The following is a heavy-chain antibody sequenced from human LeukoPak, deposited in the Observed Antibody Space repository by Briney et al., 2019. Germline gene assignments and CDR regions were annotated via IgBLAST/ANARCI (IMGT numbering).Heavy chain of an antibody. J-gene: IGHJ3*02. CDR2: IKQDGSEK. D-gene: IGHD2-15*01. CDR3: ARGGLYWHI. CDR1: GITLSTYW. V-gene: IGHV3-7*04. Sequence: PGGSLRLSCAASGITLSTYWMSWVRQAPGKGLEWVANIKQDGSEKNYVDSVKGRFTISRDNARNSLYLQMDSLRAEDTALYYCARGGLYWHIWGQGRMVTVSS.